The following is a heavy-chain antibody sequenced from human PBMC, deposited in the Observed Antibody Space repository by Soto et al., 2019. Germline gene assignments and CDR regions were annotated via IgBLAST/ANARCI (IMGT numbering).Heavy chain of an antibody. CDR2: ISGRGGST. V-gene: IGHV3-23*01. CDR1: GFTFSSYA. J-gene: IGHJ6*02. CDR3: AKPKTEYYYYYGMDV. Sequence: GGSLRLSCAASGFTFSSYAMSWVRQAPGKGLEWVSAISGRGGSTYYADSVKGRFTISRDNSKNTLYLQMNSLRAEDTAVYYCAKPKTEYYYYYGMDVWGQATTVTVSS.